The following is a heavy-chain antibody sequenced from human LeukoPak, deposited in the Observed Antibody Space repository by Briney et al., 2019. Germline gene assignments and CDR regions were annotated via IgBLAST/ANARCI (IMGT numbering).Heavy chain of an antibody. CDR2: IYHSGSM. CDR3: ARLVGTYSSSTTCYARSYFDY. CDR1: GGSISSSSYY. Sequence: SETLSLTCTVSGGSISSSSYYWGWIRQPPGKGLEWIGSIYHSGSMYYNPSLMRRVTISVDTSKNQFSLRLSSVTAADTAVYYCARLVGTYSSSTTCYARSYFDYWGQGTLVTGSS. J-gene: IGHJ4*02. D-gene: IGHD2-2*01. V-gene: IGHV4-39*01.